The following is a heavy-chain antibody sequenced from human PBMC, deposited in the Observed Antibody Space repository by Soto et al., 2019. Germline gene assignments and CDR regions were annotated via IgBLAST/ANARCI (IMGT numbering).Heavy chain of an antibody. CDR2: IKSKTDGGTT. CDR1: GFTFSNAW. J-gene: IGHJ6*02. D-gene: IGHD2-2*02. Sequence: KTGGSLRLSCAASGFTFSNAWMSWVRQAPGKGLEWVGRIKSKTDGGTTDYAAPVKGRFTISRDDSKNTLYLQMNSLKTEDTAVYYCTTGGVIIYTPYGMDVWGQGTTVTVSS. V-gene: IGHV3-15*01. CDR3: TTGGVIIYTPYGMDV.